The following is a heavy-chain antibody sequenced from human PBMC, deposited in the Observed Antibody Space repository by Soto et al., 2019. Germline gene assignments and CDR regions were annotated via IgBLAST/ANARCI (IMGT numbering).Heavy chain of an antibody. CDR1: GFNFGAYA. J-gene: IGHJ6*02. CDR2: ISGSSSGT. CDR3: AKDRSENFWVYYYAMDV. Sequence: PGGSLRLSCEASGFNFGAYAMSWVRQAPGKGLEWVSGISGSSSGTYYTDSVKGRFTISRDNSKNTVYLQMNSLRGEDTAVYYCAKDRSENFWVYYYAMDVWGQGTAVTV. D-gene: IGHD6-19*01. V-gene: IGHV3-23*01.